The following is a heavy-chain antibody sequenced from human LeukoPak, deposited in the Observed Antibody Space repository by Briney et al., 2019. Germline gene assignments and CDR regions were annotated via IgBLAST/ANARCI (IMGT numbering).Heavy chain of an antibody. CDR1: GDSVSSNSAA. J-gene: IGHJ6*03. D-gene: IGHD1-20*01. Sequence: SQTLSLTCAISGDSVSSNSAALNWIRQSPSRGLEWLGRTYYRSKWYNDYAVSVKRRITINPDTSKNQFSLHLNSVTPDDTAVYYCARDRLTGIGGYYYYYMDVWGKGTPATVSS. V-gene: IGHV6-1*01. CDR3: ARDRLTGIGGYYYYYMDV. CDR2: TYYRSKWYN.